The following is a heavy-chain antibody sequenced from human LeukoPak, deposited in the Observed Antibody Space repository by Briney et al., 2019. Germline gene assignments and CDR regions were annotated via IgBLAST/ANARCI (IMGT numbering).Heavy chain of an antibody. V-gene: IGHV3-23*01. Sequence: GGSLRLSCAASGFTFSAYGMSWVRQSPGQGLEWVSGISANGSITFYARSVRGRFTISRDNPQNTVYLQMNSLRTEDTAVYFCARDPYSGNYGSYYYYYMDVWGKGTTVTVSS. J-gene: IGHJ6*03. D-gene: IGHD3-22*01. CDR3: ARDPYSGNYGSYYYYYMDV. CDR2: ISANGSIT. CDR1: GFTFSAYG.